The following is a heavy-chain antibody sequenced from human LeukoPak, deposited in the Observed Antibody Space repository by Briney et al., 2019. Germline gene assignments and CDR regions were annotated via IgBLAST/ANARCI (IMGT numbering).Heavy chain of an antibody. D-gene: IGHD3-9*01. J-gene: IGHJ4*02. V-gene: IGHV3-7*04. CDR3: TREGFVRYFDWLLSFYFDY. Sequence: GGSLRLSCEASGFTFSRYWMSWVRQAPGKGLEWVANIKKDGSEKYYVDSVKGRFTIFRDNAKNSLYLQLNSLRAEDTAVYYCTREGFVRYFDWLLSFYFDYWGQGTLVTVSS. CDR1: GFTFSRYW. CDR2: IKKDGSEK.